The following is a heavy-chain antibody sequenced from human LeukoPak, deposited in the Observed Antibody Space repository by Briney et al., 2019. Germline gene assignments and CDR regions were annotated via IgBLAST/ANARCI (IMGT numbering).Heavy chain of an antibody. J-gene: IGHJ4*02. D-gene: IGHD6-13*01. V-gene: IGHV3-7*01. CDR1: GFSVSGYW. CDR2: IKQDGSEK. Sequence: GGSLRLSCAVSGFSVSGYWMTWVCQAPGKGLEWVANIKQDGSEKNYVDSVKGRFTISRDNAENSLFLQMNSLRVEDTAVYYCARERQGGIAAAGTRIEGDYWGQGTLVPVSS. CDR3: ARERQGGIAAAGTRIEGDY.